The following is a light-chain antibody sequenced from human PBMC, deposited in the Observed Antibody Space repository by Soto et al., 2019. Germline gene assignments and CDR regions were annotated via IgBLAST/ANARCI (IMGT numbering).Light chain of an antibody. J-gene: IGKJ1*01. CDR1: QTISSW. CDR2: KAY. Sequence: DIQMTQSPSTLSGSVGDRVTITCRASQTISSWLAWYQQKPGKAPKLLIYKAYTLKSGVPSRFSGSGSGTEFTLTISSLQPDDFATYYCQHYNSYSQAFGQGPKVELK. CDR3: QHYNSYSQA. V-gene: IGKV1-5*03.